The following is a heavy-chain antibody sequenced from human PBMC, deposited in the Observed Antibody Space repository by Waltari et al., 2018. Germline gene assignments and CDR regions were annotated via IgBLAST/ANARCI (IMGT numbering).Heavy chain of an antibody. J-gene: IGHJ5*02. V-gene: IGHV3-21*01. CDR3: ARDRDSSGSTEFDP. CDR2: ISSSSSYI. D-gene: IGHD6-19*01. Sequence: EVQLVESGGGLVKPGGYLRLSCSAYGFTFSSNSMNWVRQAPGKGLEWVSSISSSSSYIYYADSVKGRFTISRDNAKNSLYLQMNSLRAEDTAVYYCARDRDSSGSTEFDPWGQGTLVTVSS. CDR1: GFTFSSNS.